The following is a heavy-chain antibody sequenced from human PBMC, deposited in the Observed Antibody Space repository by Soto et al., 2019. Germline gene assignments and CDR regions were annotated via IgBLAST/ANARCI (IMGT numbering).Heavy chain of an antibody. CDR1: GYTFTSYD. CDR2: MNPNSGNT. D-gene: IGHD6-13*01. J-gene: IGHJ3*02. Sequence: ASFKVSCKASGYTFTSYDINWVRQATGQGLEWMGWMNPNSGNTGYAQKFQGRVTMTRNTSISTAYMELSSLRSEDTAVYYCARQSHRSSWHSDGGALDIWGQGTKVTVSS. V-gene: IGHV1-8*01. CDR3: ARQSHRSSWHSDGGALDI.